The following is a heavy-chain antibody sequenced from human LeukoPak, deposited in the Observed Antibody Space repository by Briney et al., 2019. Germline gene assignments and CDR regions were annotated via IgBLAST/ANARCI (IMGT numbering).Heavy chain of an antibody. Sequence: GGSLRLSCAASGFTFSSYSMNWVRQAPGKGLEWISAISGRGVTTHYADSVKGRFTMSRDNSKNTVYLQMNSLRVEDTAVYYCAKRLITVTMGSWFDPWGQGSLVTVTS. CDR3: AKRLITVTMGSWFDP. V-gene: IGHV3-23*01. CDR1: GFTFSSYS. CDR2: ISGRGVTT. J-gene: IGHJ5*02. D-gene: IGHD4-17*01.